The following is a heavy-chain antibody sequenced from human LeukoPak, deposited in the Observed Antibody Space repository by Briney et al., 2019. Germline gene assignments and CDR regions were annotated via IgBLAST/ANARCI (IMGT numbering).Heavy chain of an antibody. D-gene: IGHD2-2*01. CDR1: GYTFTSYG. CDR2: ISAYNGNT. CDR3: ARDRGVTSWQDAFDI. J-gene: IGHJ3*02. V-gene: IGHV1-18*01. Sequence: ASVKVSCKASGYTFTSYGISWVRQAPGQGLEWMRWISAYNGNTNYAQKLQGRVTMTTDTSTSTAYMELRSLRSDDTAVYYCARDRGVTSWQDAFDIWGQGTMVTVSS.